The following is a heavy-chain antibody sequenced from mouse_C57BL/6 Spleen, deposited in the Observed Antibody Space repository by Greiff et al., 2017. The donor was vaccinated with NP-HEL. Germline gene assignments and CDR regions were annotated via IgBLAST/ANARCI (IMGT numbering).Heavy chain of an antibody. CDR3: ARHEGNWFAY. J-gene: IGHJ3*01. Sequence: EVHLVESGGGLVKPGGSLKLSCAASGFTFSSYTMSWVRQTPEKRLEWVATISGGGGNTYYPDSVKGRFTISRDNAKNTLYLQMSSLRSEDTALYYCARHEGNWFAYWGQGTLVTVSA. V-gene: IGHV5-9*01. CDR2: ISGGGGNT. D-gene: IGHD2-1*01. CDR1: GFTFSSYT.